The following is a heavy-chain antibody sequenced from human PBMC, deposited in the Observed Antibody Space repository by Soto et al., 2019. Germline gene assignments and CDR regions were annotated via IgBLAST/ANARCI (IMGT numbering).Heavy chain of an antibody. V-gene: IGHV3-48*02. CDR2: ISSSSSTI. CDR3: ARWALRRYYYYGMDV. Sequence: GGSLRLSCAASGFTFSSYSMNWVRQAPGKGLEWVSYISSSSSTIYYADSVKGRFTISRDNAKNSLYLQMNSLRDEDTAVYYCARWALRRYYYYGMDVWGQGTTVTVSS. CDR1: GFTFSSYS. D-gene: IGHD3-16*01. J-gene: IGHJ6*02.